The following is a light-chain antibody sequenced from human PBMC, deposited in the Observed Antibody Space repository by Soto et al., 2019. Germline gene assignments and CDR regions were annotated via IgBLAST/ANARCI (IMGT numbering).Light chain of an antibody. CDR1: ETINSW. J-gene: IGKJ3*01. Sequence: EIQMTQSPSTLSASVGDRVNITCRASETINSWLAWYQQKPGKAPKLLIYGASSLQTGVPSRFSGSGSGTEFTLTISSLQTDDFATYYCQQYNSYFFTFGPGTKVDV. CDR3: QQYNSYFFT. CDR2: GAS. V-gene: IGKV1-5*03.